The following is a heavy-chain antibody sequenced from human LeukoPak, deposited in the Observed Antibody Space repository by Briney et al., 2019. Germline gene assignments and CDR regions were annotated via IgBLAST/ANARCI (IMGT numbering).Heavy chain of an antibody. CDR3: ARDLGFGYCSSTSCLDAFDI. D-gene: IGHD2-2*01. Sequence: ASVKVSCKASGYTLTGYYMHWVRQAPGQGLEWMGWINPNSGGTNYAQKFQGRVTMTRDTSISTAYMELSRLRSDDTAVYYCARDLGFGYCSSTSCLDAFDIWGQGTMVTVSS. CDR1: GYTLTGYY. V-gene: IGHV1-2*02. CDR2: INPNSGGT. J-gene: IGHJ3*02.